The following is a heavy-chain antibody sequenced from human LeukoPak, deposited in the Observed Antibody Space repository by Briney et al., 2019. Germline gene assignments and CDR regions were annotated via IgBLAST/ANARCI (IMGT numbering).Heavy chain of an antibody. CDR1: GGSFSGYY. D-gene: IGHD2-15*01. CDR2: INHSGST. V-gene: IGHV4-34*01. CDR3: AGHGGSLSYYFDY. J-gene: IGHJ4*02. Sequence: KPSETLSLTCAVYGGSFSGYYWSWIRQPPGKGLEWIGEINHSGSTNYNPSLKSRVTISVDTSKNQFSLKLSSVTAADTAVYYCAGHGGSLSYYFDYWGQGTLVTVSS.